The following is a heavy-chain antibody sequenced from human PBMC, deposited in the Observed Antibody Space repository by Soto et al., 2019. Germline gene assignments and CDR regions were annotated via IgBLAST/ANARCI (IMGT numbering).Heavy chain of an antibody. CDR2: IYYSGST. D-gene: IGHD2-15*01. V-gene: IGHV4-39*01. CDR3: ARLSRAPYCSGGSCYSNAFDI. Sequence: SETLSLTCTVSGGSISSSIYYWGWIRQPPGKGLEWIGSIYYSGSTYYNPSLKSRVTISVDTSKNQFSLKLSSVTAADTAVYYCARLSRAPYCSGGSCYSNAFDIWGQGTMVTVSS. CDR1: GGSISSSIYY. J-gene: IGHJ3*02.